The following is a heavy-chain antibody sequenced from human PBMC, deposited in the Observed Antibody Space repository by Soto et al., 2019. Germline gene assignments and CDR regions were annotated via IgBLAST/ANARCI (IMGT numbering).Heavy chain of an antibody. CDR2: ISYDGRNK. J-gene: IGHJ6*02. D-gene: IGHD6-19*01. CDR3: VKDGSSGWPSFYDMDV. V-gene: IGHV3-30*18. CDR1: GFTFSSYG. Sequence: QVQLVESGGGVVQPGRSLRLSCAASGFTFSSYGMHWVRQAPGKGLEWVAVISYDGRNKYYADAVKGRFTISRDNSKGTVDLQMSSMRAEETAVYYCVKDGSSGWPSFYDMDVWGQGTTVTVSS.